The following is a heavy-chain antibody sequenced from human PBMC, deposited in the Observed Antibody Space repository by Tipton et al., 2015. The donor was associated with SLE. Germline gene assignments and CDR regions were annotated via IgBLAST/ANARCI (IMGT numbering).Heavy chain of an antibody. Sequence: TLSLTCAVYGGSLSDYYWSWIRQPPGKGLEWIGEINENGRATYNPSLKSRVTISVGTSRNHLSLNLRSATAADTAVYYCARHEAAPGTAGWFFDLWGRGTLVTVSS. CDR3: ARHEAAPGTAGWFFDL. CDR1: GGSLSDYY. V-gene: IGHV4-34*01. CDR2: INENGRA. J-gene: IGHJ2*01. D-gene: IGHD6-13*01.